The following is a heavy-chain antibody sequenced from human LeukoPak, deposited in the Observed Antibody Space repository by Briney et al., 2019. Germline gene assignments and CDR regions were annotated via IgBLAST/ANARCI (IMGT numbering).Heavy chain of an antibody. CDR2: IYRTGHT. D-gene: IGHD3-10*02. V-gene: IGHV4-30-2*01. J-gene: IGHJ5*02. CDR3: ARGFFVRENPGSWFDP. CDR1: GGSISTGDYS. Sequence: SQTLSLTCAVSGGSISTGDYSWNWIRQPPGKGLEWIGYIYRTGHTFYNPSLESRVTMSVDRSKNQFSLRLTSVTAADTAVYYCARGFFVRENPGSWFDPWGQGTLVTVSP.